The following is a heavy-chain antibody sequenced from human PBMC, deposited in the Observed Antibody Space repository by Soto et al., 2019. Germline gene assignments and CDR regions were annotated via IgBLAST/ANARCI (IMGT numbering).Heavy chain of an antibody. CDR1: GVTVSSNY. J-gene: IGHJ6*02. V-gene: IGHV3-53*01. D-gene: IGHD5-18*01. CDR3: ARGAGSYGYGDYYGMDV. Sequence: EVQLVESGGGLIQPGGSLRLSCAASGVTVSSNYMSWVRQAPGKGLEWVSVIYSGGSTYYADSVKGRFTISRDNSKNTLYLQMNSLRAEDTALYYCARGAGSYGYGDYYGMDVWGQGTTVTVSS. CDR2: IYSGGST.